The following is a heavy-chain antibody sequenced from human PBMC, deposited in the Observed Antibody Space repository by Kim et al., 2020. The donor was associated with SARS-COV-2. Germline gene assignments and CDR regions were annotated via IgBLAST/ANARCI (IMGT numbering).Heavy chain of an antibody. CDR2: IDPRDSYT. Sequence: GESLKISCKASGYSFTTYWISWVRQMPGKGLAWLGWIDPRDSYTKYNPAFQGHVTLSTDQSIGTAYLQWSSLKASDTAIYFCARRHNYAYVSYFDIWGQGTLVTVSS. D-gene: IGHD3-9*01. CDR1: GYSFTTYW. CDR3: ARRHNYAYVSYFDI. V-gene: IGHV5-10-1*01. J-gene: IGHJ1*01.